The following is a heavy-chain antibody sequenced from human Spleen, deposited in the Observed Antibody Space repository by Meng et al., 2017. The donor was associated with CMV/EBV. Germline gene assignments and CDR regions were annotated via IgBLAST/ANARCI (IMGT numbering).Heavy chain of an antibody. D-gene: IGHD3-16*01. J-gene: IGHJ6*02. CDR1: GYTFTSYD. Sequence: ASVKVSCKASGYTFTSYDINWVRQATGQGLEWMGWMNPNSGNTGYAQKFQGRVTMTRNTSISTANMELSRLTSDDTAVYYCARVGGWDGMDVWGQGTTVTVSS. V-gene: IGHV1-8*01. CDR3: ARVGGWDGMDV. CDR2: MNPNSGNT.